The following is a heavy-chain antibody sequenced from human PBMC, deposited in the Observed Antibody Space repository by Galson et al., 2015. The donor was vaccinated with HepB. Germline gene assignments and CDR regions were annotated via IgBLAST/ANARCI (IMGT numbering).Heavy chain of an antibody. Sequence: SVKVSCKVSGYTLTELSMHWVRQAPGKGLEWMGGFDPEDGETIYAQKFQGRVTMTEDTSTDTAYMELSSLRSEDTAVYYCATDYDSSGYYWFDPWGQGTLVTVSS. CDR2: FDPEDGET. V-gene: IGHV1-24*01. CDR1: GYTLTELS. J-gene: IGHJ5*02. CDR3: ATDYDSSGYYWFDP. D-gene: IGHD3-22*01.